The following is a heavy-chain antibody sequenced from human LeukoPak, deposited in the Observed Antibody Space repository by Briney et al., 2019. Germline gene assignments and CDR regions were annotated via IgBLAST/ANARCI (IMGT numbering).Heavy chain of an antibody. J-gene: IGHJ6*02. CDR1: GGSISSYY. V-gene: IGHV4-4*07. CDR3: ARHGGRGVYYGMDV. D-gene: IGHD3-10*01. Sequence: SETLSLTCTVSGGSISSYYWSWIRQPAGKGLEWIGRIYTSGSTNYNPSLKSRVTISGDTSKNQFSLKLSSATAADTAVYYCARHGGRGVYYGMDVWGQGTTVTVSS. CDR2: IYTSGST.